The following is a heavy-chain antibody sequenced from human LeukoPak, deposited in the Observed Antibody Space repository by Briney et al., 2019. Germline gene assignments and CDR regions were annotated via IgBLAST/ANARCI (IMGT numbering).Heavy chain of an antibody. CDR3: ARDRSIVGARDAFDI. J-gene: IGHJ3*02. D-gene: IGHD1-26*01. V-gene: IGHV1-69*06. CDR2: IIPIFGAA. Sequence: GASVKVSCKASGYTFTSYGISWVRQAPGQGLEWMGGIIPIFGAANYAQKFQGRVTITADKSTSTAYMELSSLRSEDTAVYYCARDRSIVGARDAFDIWGQGTMVTVSS. CDR1: GYTFTSYG.